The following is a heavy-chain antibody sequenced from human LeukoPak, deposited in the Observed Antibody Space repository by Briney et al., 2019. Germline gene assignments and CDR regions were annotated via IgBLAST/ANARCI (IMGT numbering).Heavy chain of an antibody. V-gene: IGHV3-21*01. CDR1: GFTFSSYS. CDR3: ARDQGGGSRNAFDI. J-gene: IGHJ3*02. Sequence: GSLRLSCAASGFTFSSYSMNWVRQAPGKGLEWVSSISSSSSYIYYADSVKGRFTISRDNAKNSLYLQMDSLRAEDTAVYYCARDQGGGSRNAFDIWGQGTMVTVSS. D-gene: IGHD2-15*01. CDR2: ISSSSSYI.